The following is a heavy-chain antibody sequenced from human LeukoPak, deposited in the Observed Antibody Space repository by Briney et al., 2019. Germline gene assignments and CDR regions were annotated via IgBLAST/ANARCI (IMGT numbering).Heavy chain of an antibody. CDR1: GFTFGDYA. CDR3: AKDDVTGFGDYDAFDI. V-gene: IGHV3-23*01. Sequence: GGSLRLSCAASGFTFGDYAMSWVRQAPGKGLEWISAITGTISGGVTYYIDSVKGRFTISRDNSKSTMYLQMNSLRVEDTAVYYCAKDDVTGFGDYDAFDIWGQGTMVTVSS. CDR2: ITGTISGGVT. D-gene: IGHD4-17*01. J-gene: IGHJ3*02.